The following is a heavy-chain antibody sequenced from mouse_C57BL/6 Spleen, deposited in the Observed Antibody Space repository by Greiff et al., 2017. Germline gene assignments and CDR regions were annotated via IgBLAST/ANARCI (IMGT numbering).Heavy chain of an antibody. CDR2: IDPSDSET. D-gene: IGHD2-5*01. J-gene: IGHJ2*01. CDR3: ARFESNSFFDY. Sequence: VQLQQPGAELVRPGSSVKLSCKASGYTFTSYWMHWVKQRPIQGLEWIGNIDPSDSETHYNQKFKDKATLTVDKSSSTAYMQLSSLTSEDSAVYYCARFESNSFFDYWGQGTTLTVSS. CDR1: GYTFTSYW. V-gene: IGHV1-52*01.